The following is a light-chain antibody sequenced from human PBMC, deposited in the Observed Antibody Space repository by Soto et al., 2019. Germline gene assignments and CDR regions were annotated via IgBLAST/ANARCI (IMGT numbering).Light chain of an antibody. CDR3: AAWDDSLSGVV. CDR1: SSNIGSNT. CDR2: SNN. Sequence: QSVLTQPPSASGTPGQRVTISCSGSSSNIGSNTVNWYQQLPGTAPKLLIYSNNQRPSGVPDRFSGSKSGTSASLAISGLRSEDEADYHCAAWDDSLSGVVFGGGTKLTVL. V-gene: IGLV1-44*01. J-gene: IGLJ2*01.